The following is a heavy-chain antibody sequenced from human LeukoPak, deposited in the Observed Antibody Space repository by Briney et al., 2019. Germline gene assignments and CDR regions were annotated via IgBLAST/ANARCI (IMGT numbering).Heavy chain of an antibody. V-gene: IGHV4-59*01. Sequence: SETLSLTCNVSGGSISGFYWSWIRQPPGKGLQWMGYVSYTATANYNPSLKGRVTILVDTYKSRFSLTLTSVTAADTAVYYCASTKSSYYGSGSFGSWGQGTLVTVSS. CDR3: ASTKSSYYGSGSFGS. CDR2: VSYTATA. CDR1: GGSISGFY. D-gene: IGHD3-10*01. J-gene: IGHJ5*02.